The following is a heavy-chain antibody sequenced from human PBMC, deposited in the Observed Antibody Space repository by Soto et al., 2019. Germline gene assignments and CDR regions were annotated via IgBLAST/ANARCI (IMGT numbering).Heavy chain of an antibody. CDR3: VKGYWKGDV. J-gene: IGHJ6*02. CDR2: ISGSGGSI. Sequence: EVQLLESGGGLVQPGGSLRLSCAASGFTFSTYAMNWARQAPGNGLEWVSAISGSGGSIHYADSVKGRFTISRDNSKNMLYLQMNSLRDEDTAVYHCVKGYWKGDVWGQGTTVTVSS. V-gene: IGHV3-23*01. D-gene: IGHD1-1*01. CDR1: GFTFSTYA.